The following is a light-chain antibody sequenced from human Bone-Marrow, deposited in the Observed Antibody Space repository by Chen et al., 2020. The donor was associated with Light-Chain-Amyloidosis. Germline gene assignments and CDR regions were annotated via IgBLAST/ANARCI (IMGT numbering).Light chain of an antibody. J-gene: IGLJ2*01. V-gene: IGLV1-40*01. CDR2: DNT. CDR1: SSNIGAGYD. CDR3: QSYDTSLNTEHVV. Sequence: QSVLTQPPSVSGAPGQTVLISCSGTSSNIGAGYDVHWYQQLPGASPNLLIYDNTKRPSGGPDRFSGSKSGTSVSLAIAGLQAEDEADYYCQSYDTSLNTEHVVFGGGTKVTVL.